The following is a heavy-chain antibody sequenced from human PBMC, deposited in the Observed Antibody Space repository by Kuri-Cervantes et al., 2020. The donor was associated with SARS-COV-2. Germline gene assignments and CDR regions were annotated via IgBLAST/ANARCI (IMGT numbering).Heavy chain of an antibody. J-gene: IGHJ4*02. CDR1: GFTFSSYS. V-gene: IGHV3-21*01. CDR2: ISSSSSYI. D-gene: IGHD3-10*01. CDR3: ARDLGFGELESDY. Sequence: GGSLRLSCAASGFTFSSYSMSWVRQAPGKGLEWVSSISSSSSYIYYADSVKGRFTISRDNAKNSLYLQMNSLRAEDTAVYYCARDLGFGELESDYWGQGTLVTVSS.